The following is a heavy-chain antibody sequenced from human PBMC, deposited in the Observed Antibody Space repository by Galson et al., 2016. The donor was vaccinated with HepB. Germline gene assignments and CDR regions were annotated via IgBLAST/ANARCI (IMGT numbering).Heavy chain of an antibody. CDR1: GFTFSTSW. Sequence: SLRLSCAASGFTFSTSWMTWVRQTPGKGLEFVANINPDGSVKNYVDSVKGRFTISRDDAENSLYLQMNSLRVEDTAVYYCARDPGFSSFDYWGQGTQVTVSS. D-gene: IGHD6-13*01. CDR2: INPDGSVK. V-gene: IGHV3-7*01. CDR3: ARDPGFSSFDY. J-gene: IGHJ4*02.